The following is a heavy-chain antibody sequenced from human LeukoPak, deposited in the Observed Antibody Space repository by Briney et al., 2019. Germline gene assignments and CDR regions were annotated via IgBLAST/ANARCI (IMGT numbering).Heavy chain of an antibody. Sequence: SETLSLACTVSGGSIGNFFWSWIRQSPGEGLEWIGFIYENGRTSYNPSLKSRVTISVDMSKNQFSLRLTSMTAADTAVYYCARDWELGHWGRGILVTVTS. CDR2: IYENGRT. CDR1: GGSIGNFF. V-gene: IGHV4-59*01. J-gene: IGHJ4*02. CDR3: ARDWELGH. D-gene: IGHD1-26*01.